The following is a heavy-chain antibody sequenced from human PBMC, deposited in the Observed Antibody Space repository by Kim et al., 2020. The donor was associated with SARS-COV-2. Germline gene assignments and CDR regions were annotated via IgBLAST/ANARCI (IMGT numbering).Heavy chain of an antibody. CDR2: IYYSGST. D-gene: IGHD3-3*01. CDR1: GGSISSGGYY. J-gene: IGHJ4*02. V-gene: IGHV4-31*03. CDR3: ARGGTIFGVVTRPFDY. Sequence: SETLSLTCTVSGGSISSGGYYWSWIRQHPGKGLEWIGYIYYSGSTYYNPSLKRRVTISVDTSKNQFSLKLSSVTAADTAVYYCARGGTIFGVVTRPFDYWGQGTLVTVSS.